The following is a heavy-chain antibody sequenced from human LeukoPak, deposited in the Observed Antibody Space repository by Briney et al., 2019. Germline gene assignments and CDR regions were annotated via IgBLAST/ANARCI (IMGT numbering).Heavy chain of an antibody. D-gene: IGHD2-15*01. Sequence: PGGSLRLSCAASGFRFNNYGMHWVRQAPGKGLEWVTFIRNDASETFYGDSVKGRFTVSRDNSKNTLYLQMNSLRAEDTAVYYCARAPRGCSGGSCYNYWGQGTLVTVSS. CDR2: IRNDASET. V-gene: IGHV3-30*02. J-gene: IGHJ4*02. CDR3: ARAPRGCSGGSCYNY. CDR1: GFRFNNYG.